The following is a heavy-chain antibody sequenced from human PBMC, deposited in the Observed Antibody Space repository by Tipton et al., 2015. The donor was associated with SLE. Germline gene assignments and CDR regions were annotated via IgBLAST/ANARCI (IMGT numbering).Heavy chain of an antibody. CDR1: GFTFSSYE. V-gene: IGHV3-48*03. J-gene: IGHJ2*01. CDR2: ISSSGSTI. D-gene: IGHD3-22*01. Sequence: SLRLSCAASGFTFSSYEMNWVRQAPGKGLEWVSYISSSGSTIYYADSVKGRFTISRDNAKNSLYLQMNSLRAEDTAVYYCAREKYYYDSSGYLRDWYFDLWGRGTLVTVSS. CDR3: AREKYYYDSSGYLRDWYFDL.